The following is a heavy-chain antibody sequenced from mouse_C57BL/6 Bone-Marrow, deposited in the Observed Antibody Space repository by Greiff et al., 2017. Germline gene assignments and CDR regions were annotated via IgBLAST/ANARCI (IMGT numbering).Heavy chain of an antibody. CDR3: AKGVLLSFDV. D-gene: IGHD2-1*01. V-gene: IGHV1-85*01. Sequence: QVQLQPSGPELVKPGASVKLSCKASGYTFTSYDINWVKQRPGQGLEWIGWIYPRDGSTKYNEKFKGKATFTGDTSSSTAYMELHSLTSEDSAGYFCAKGVLLSFDVWGKGTTLTVSS. CDR2: IYPRDGST. CDR1: GYTFTSYD. J-gene: IGHJ2*01.